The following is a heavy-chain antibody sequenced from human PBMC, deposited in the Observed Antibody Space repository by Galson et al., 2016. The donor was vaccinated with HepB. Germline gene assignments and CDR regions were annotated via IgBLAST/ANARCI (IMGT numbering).Heavy chain of an antibody. Sequence: CAISGDSVSNNIAAWNWIRQSPSRGLQWLGRVYYRSTWYNDYAVSVRSRITINPDTPKNQFSLKLNSVIAADTAVYYCARVPISWNWNDMYFDVWGRGTLVTVSS. V-gene: IGHV6-1*01. D-gene: IGHD1-1*01. CDR2: VYYRSTWYN. J-gene: IGHJ2*01. CDR3: ARVPISWNWNDMYFDV. CDR1: GDSVSNNIAA.